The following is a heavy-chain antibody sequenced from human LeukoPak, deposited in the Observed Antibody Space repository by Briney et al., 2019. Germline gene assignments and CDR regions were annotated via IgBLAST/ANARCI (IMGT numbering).Heavy chain of an antibody. J-gene: IGHJ6*02. CDR1: GXTFSIHG. CDR2: IINSGGTI. V-gene: IGHV3-48*02. CDR3: ARVGRGLYSMDV. D-gene: IGHD3-10*01. Sequence: QPGGSLRLSSAASGXTFSIHGMNWVRQTPGKGLEWVSYIINSGGTIYYADSVQGRFTISRDNAKNSLYLQMNSLRDEDTAVYYCARVGRGLYSMDVWGQGNTVTVSS.